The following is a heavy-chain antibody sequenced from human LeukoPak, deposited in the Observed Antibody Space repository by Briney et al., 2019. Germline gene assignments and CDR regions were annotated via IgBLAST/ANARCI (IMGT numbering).Heavy chain of an antibody. V-gene: IGHV1-69*13. CDR1: GYTFTSHD. J-gene: IGHJ4*02. CDR3: AREREIFCTNGVCSHFDY. Sequence: SVKVSCKASGYTFTSHDINWVRQATGQGLEWMGGIIPIFGTANYAQKFQGRVTITADESTSTAYMELSSLRSEDTAVYYCAREREIFCTNGVCSHFDYWGQGTLVTVSS. CDR2: IIPIFGTA. D-gene: IGHD2-8*01.